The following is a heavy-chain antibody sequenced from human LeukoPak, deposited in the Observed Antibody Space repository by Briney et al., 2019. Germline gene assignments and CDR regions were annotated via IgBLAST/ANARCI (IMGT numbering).Heavy chain of an antibody. J-gene: IGHJ3*02. CDR3: SRDGGEGGNSAFDI. CDR1: GFTFSDYI. D-gene: IGHD3-16*01. V-gene: IGHV3-72*01. CDR2: IRRGANSYTT. Sequence: PGGSLRLSCAASGFTFSDYILDWVRRAPGKGLEWVGRIRRGANSYTTEYAASVKGRFTISRDDSKNSPYLHMNSLKTEDTAVYHCSRDGGEGGNSAFDIWGQGTLVTVSS.